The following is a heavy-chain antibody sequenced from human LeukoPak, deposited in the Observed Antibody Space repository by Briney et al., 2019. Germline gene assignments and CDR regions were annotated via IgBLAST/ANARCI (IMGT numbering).Heavy chain of an antibody. Sequence: GGSLRLSCAASGFTFSSYGMHWVRQAPGKGLEWVAVISYDGSNKYYADSVKGRFTISRDNSKNALYLQMNSLRAEDTAVYYCAKSMIVVVITPGFDYWGQGTLVTVSS. J-gene: IGHJ4*02. V-gene: IGHV3-30*18. CDR2: ISYDGSNK. CDR1: GFTFSSYG. CDR3: AKSMIVVVITPGFDY. D-gene: IGHD3-22*01.